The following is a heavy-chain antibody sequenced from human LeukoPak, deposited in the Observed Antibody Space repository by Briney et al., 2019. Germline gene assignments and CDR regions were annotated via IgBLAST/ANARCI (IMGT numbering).Heavy chain of an antibody. Sequence: GGSLRLSCAASGFTFSSYGMHWVRQAPGKGLEWVAFIRYDGSNKYYADSVKGRFTISRDNSKHTLYLQMNSLRAEDTAVYYCAKDLFACSSTSCYSQSHWGQGTLVTVSS. CDR3: AKDLFACSSTSCYSQSH. CDR2: IRYDGSNK. CDR1: GFTFSSYG. V-gene: IGHV3-30*02. D-gene: IGHD2-2*01. J-gene: IGHJ4*02.